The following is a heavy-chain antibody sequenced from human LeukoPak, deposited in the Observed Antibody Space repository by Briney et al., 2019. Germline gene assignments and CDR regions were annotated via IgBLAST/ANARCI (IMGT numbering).Heavy chain of an antibody. V-gene: IGHV6-1*01. D-gene: IGHD3-16*01. CDR3: ARSIISRGEFDY. J-gene: IGHJ4*02. CDR2: TYYRSKWYN. CDR1: GDSVSSNIVA. Sequence: SQTLSLTCAISGDSVSSNIVAWNWIRQSPSRGLEWLGRTYYRSKWYNDYALSVKSRITINPDTIKNKFSLQLNSVTPEDTAVYYCARSIISRGEFDYWGQGTLVTVSP.